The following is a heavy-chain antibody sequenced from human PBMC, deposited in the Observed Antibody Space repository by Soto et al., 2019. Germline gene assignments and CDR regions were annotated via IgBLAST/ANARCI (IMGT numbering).Heavy chain of an antibody. J-gene: IGHJ5*02. CDR2: VIPIFGTT. D-gene: IGHD6-13*01. CDR1: GGTFSSFA. Sequence: QVQLVQSGAEVKKPGSSVKVSCKASGGTFSSFAIIWVRQAPGQGLEWMGGVIPIFGTTDYAQKFQGRVTIIADESTSTAYMELGSLRSEDTAVYYCAREAAAGTNRFDPWGQGTLVIVSS. V-gene: IGHV1-69*01. CDR3: AREAAAGTNRFDP.